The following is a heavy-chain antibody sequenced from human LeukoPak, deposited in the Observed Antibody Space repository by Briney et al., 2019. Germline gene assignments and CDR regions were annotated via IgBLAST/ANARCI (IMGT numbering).Heavy chain of an antibody. Sequence: PSETLSLTCTVSGGSVSSGGCYWVWIRQRPGKGLEWIGYIYYTGSTSYNPSLKSRLTIAVDTSKNQFSLKLSSVTAADTAVYHCARPLNTVHDTFDVWGQGTMVTVSS. CDR3: ARPLNTVHDTFDV. D-gene: IGHD4-11*01. V-gene: IGHV4-31*03. J-gene: IGHJ3*01. CDR1: GGSVSSGGCY. CDR2: IYYTGST.